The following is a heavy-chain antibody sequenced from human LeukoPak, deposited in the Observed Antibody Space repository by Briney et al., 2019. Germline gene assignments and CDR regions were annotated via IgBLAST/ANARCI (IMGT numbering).Heavy chain of an antibody. V-gene: IGHV4-38-2*02. Sequence: PSETLSLTCTVSGYSISSGYYWGCVPQAPGKGLEWIGSIGHRGRTYYNRSFKSRVTMSADTSNNQFSLRLTSATATDTAIYYCTQWSETNCSVVHWGQGTLVTVSS. J-gene: IGHJ4*02. CDR1: GYSISSGYY. D-gene: IGHD2-2*01. CDR2: IGHRGRT. CDR3: TQWSETNCSVVH.